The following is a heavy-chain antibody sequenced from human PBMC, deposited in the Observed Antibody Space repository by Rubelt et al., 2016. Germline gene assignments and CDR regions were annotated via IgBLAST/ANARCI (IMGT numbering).Heavy chain of an antibody. D-gene: IGHD5-12*01. CDR2: INHSGST. J-gene: IGHJ4*02. CDR3: ARTLWLRWVDY. V-gene: IGHV4-34*01. Sequence: QVQLQQWGAGLLKPSETLSLTCAVYGGSFSGYYWSWIRQPPGKGLEWIGEINHSGSTNYNPSLKSRVTISVDTSKNQFSRKLSSVTAAETAVYYCARTLWLRWVDYWGQGTLVTVSS. CDR1: GGSFSGYY.